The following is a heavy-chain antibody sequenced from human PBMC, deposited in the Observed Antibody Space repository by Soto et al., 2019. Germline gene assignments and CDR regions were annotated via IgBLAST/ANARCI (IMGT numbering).Heavy chain of an antibody. CDR3: NRASEYDFWRGYL. V-gene: IGHV1-69*06. J-gene: IGHJ4*02. Sequence: QERLVQSGAEVRKPGSSVKVSCKVTGGTSTRYAINWVRQAPGQGLEWMGGIVPMFGTSKCAQKFQGRVTITADTSTDIAYMEVRSLRSEDTALYYCNRASEYDFWRGYLWGQGTLVSVSS. CDR2: IVPMFGTS. D-gene: IGHD3-3*01. CDR1: GGTSTRYA.